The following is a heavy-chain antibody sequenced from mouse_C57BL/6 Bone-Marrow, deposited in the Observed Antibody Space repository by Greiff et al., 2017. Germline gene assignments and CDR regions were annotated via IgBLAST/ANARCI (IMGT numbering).Heavy chain of an antibody. J-gene: IGHJ3*01. Sequence: QVQLQQPGAELVKPGASVKLSCKASGYTFTSYWMQWVKQRPGQGLEWIGEIDPSDSYTNYNQKFKGKATLTVDTSSSTAYMQLSSLTSEDSAVYYCAGYGFAYWGQRTLVTGSA. CDR1: GYTFTSYW. V-gene: IGHV1-50*01. CDR3: AGYGFAY. CDR2: IDPSDSYT. D-gene: IGHD2-2*01.